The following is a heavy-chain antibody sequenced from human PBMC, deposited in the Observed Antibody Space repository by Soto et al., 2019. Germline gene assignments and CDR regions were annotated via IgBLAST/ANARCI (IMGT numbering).Heavy chain of an antibody. CDR2: IYPGDSDT. D-gene: IGHD2-2*01. CDR3: AKRHCSSTRCYDAVDV. V-gene: IGHV5-51*01. J-gene: IGHJ6*02. Sequence: PGESLKISCKGFGYTFTSYWIAWVRQMPGKGLEWMGIIYPGDSDTRYSPSFQGQVTISVDKSINTAYLQWSSLTASDTAIYYCAKRHCSSTRCYDAVDVWGQGTTVTVSS. CDR1: GYTFTSYW.